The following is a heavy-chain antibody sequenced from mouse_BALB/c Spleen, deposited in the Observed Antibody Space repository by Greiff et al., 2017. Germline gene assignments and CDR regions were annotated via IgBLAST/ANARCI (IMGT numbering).Heavy chain of an antibody. CDR1: GFTFSSYG. J-gene: IGHJ2*01. CDR2: ISSGGSYT. CDR3: ARQRNYYFDY. V-gene: IGHV5-6*01. Sequence: DVQLQESGGDLVKPGGSLKLSCAASGFTFSSYGMSWVRQTPDKRLEWVATISSGGSYTYYPDSVKGRFTISRDNAKNTLYLQMSSLKSEDTAMYYCARQRNYYFDYWGQGTTLTVSS.